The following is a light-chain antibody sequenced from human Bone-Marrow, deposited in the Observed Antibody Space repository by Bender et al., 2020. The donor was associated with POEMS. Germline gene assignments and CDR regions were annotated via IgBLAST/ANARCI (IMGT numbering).Light chain of an antibody. V-gene: IGLV2-8*01. J-gene: IGLJ3*02. CDR3: CSYAGNSIWV. Sequence: QSALTQPPSASGSPGQSVTISCTGTSSDVGAYNSVSWYQQHPGNAPKLLISEVTKRPSGVSDRFSASKSGNTASLTISGLQTEDEADYHCCSYAGNSIWVFGGGTKVTVL. CDR1: SSDVGAYNS. CDR2: EVT.